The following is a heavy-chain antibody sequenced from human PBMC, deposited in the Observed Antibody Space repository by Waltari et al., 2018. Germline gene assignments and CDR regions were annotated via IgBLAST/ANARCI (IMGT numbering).Heavy chain of an antibody. D-gene: IGHD3-22*01. CDR2: ISGSGGST. CDR1: GFTFSSYA. V-gene: IGHV3-23*01. CDR3: AKESAYYYDSSEQLSQWAFFDY. J-gene: IGHJ4*02. Sequence: EVQLLESGGGLVQPGGSLRLSCAASGFTFSSYAMSWVRQAPGKGLEWVSAISGSGGSTYYADSVKGRVTISRDNSKNTRYLQMNSLRAEDTAVYYCAKESAYYYDSSEQLSQWAFFDYWGQGTLVTVSS.